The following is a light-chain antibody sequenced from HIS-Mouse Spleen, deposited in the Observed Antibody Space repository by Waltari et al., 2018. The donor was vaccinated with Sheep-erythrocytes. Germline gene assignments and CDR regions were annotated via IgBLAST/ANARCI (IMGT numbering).Light chain of an antibody. V-gene: IGLV2-11*01. Sequence: QSALTQPRSVSGSPGTSVTIHCTGTSSDVAGYNSVSWYQQHPGKAPQLMIYDVSKRPSGVPDRFSGSKSGNTASLTISGLQAEDEADYYCCSYAGSYNHVFATGTKVTVL. CDR1: SSDVAGYNS. J-gene: IGLJ1*01. CDR3: CSYAGSYNHV. CDR2: DVS.